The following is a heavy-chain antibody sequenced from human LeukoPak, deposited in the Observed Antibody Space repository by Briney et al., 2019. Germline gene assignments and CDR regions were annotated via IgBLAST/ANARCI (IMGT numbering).Heavy chain of an antibody. CDR1: GGTFSNYA. CDR3: ARVRDGYNDAFDI. J-gene: IGHJ3*02. D-gene: IGHD5-24*01. CDR2: INPNSGGT. V-gene: IGHV1-2*02. Sequence: ASVKVSCKASGGTFSNYAINWVRQAPGQGLEWMGWINPNSGGTNYAQKFQGRVTMTRDTSTSTVYMELSSLRSEDTAVYYCARVRDGYNDAFDIWGQGTMVTVSS.